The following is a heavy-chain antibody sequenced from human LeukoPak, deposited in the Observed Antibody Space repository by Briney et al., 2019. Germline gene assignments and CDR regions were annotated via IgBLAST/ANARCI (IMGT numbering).Heavy chain of an antibody. V-gene: IGHV1-69*13. CDR1: GGTFSNYA. D-gene: IGHD6-13*01. CDR3: ARDPALKAAGTDWFDP. Sequence: GASVKVSCKASGGTFSNYAISWVRQAPGQGLEWMGGIIPIFGTASYAQKFQGRVTITADESTSTAYMELSSLRSEDTAVYYCARDPALKAAGTDWFDPWGQGTLVTVSS. J-gene: IGHJ5*02. CDR2: IIPIFGTA.